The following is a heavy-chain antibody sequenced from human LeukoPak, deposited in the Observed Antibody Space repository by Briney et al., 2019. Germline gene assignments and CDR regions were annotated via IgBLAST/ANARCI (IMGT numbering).Heavy chain of an antibody. J-gene: IGHJ4*02. D-gene: IGHD1-26*01. Sequence: PGGTLTLSCAASGFTFSSYGMSWVRPAPGKGLEWVSAISGSGGSTYYADSVKGRFTISRDNSKNTLYLQMNSLRAEDTAVYYCARGGIMGGTGFDFDYWGQGTLVTVSS. V-gene: IGHV3-23*01. CDR2: ISGSGGST. CDR1: GFTFSSYG. CDR3: ARGGIMGGTGFDFDY.